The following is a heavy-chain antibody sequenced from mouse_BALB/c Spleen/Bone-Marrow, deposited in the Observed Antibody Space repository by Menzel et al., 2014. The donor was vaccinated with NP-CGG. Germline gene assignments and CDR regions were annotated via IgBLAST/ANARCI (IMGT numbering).Heavy chain of an antibody. Sequence: EVMLVESGGGLVRPGGSLKLSCAASGFTFTSYTMSWVRQTPEKRLEWVAYISNGGGSTYYPDTVKGRFTISRDNAKNTLYLQMSSLKSEDTAIYYCTREDYGAYWGQGTLVTVSA. J-gene: IGHJ3*01. CDR3: TREDYGAY. V-gene: IGHV5-12-2*01. CDR2: ISNGGGST. D-gene: IGHD2-4*01. CDR1: GFTFTSYT.